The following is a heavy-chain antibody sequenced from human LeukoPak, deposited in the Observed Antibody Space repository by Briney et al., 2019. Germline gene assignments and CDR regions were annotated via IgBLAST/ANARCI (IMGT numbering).Heavy chain of an antibody. V-gene: IGHV5-51*01. J-gene: IGHJ4*02. D-gene: IGHD4/OR15-4a*01. Sequence: GESLKISCKGSGYTFTNYWIGWVRQMPGKGLEWMRMVYPGDSDTRYSPSFQGHVTISADKSITTAYLQWSSLKASDTAIYYCARHIGLTTKYFDYWGQGTLVTVSS. CDR3: ARHIGLTTKYFDY. CDR1: GYTFTNYW. CDR2: VYPGDSDT.